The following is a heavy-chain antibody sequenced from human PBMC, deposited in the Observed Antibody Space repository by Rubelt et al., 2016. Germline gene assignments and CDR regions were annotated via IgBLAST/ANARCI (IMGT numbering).Heavy chain of an antibody. V-gene: IGHV4-38-2*02. CDR2: IYHSGST. CDR1: GYSISSGYY. Sequence: QVQLQESGPGLVKPSETLSLTCTVSGYSISSGYYWGWIRQPPGKGLEWIGSIYHSGSTYYNPSLKSRVTISVDTSKIQFSLKLSSVTAADTAVYYCARDRRLLLLRLGFDPWGQGTLVTVSS. J-gene: IGHJ5*02. CDR3: ARDRRLLLLRLGFDP. D-gene: IGHD3-22*01.